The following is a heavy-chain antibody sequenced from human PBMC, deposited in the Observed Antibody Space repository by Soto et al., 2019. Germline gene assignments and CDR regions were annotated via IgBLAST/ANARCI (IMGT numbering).Heavy chain of an antibody. CDR1: GFPIDDYA. Sequence: GGSQRVSCAASGFPIDDYAMHWVRPDTGKGLEWVSCISWNSGKIDYADSMKGRFTISRDNAKNTLYLQINSLRTEDTAMYYCAKDMGPFGVSTYYHYGMDVWGQGTTVTVSS. V-gene: IGHV3-9*01. CDR2: ISWNSGKI. CDR3: AKDMGPFGVSTYYHYGMDV. J-gene: IGHJ6*02. D-gene: IGHD3-3*01.